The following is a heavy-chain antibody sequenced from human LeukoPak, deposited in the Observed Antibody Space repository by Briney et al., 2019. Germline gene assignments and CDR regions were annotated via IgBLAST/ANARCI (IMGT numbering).Heavy chain of an antibody. CDR2: INHSGST. J-gene: IGHJ4*02. Sequence: SETLSLTCAVYGGSFSGYYWSWIRQPPVKGLEWIGEINHSGSTNYNPSLKSRVTISVDTSKNQFSLKLSSVTAADTAVYYCARYSSSWYNWGQGTLVTVSS. CDR3: ARYSSSWYN. D-gene: IGHD6-13*01. V-gene: IGHV4-34*01. CDR1: GGSFSGYY.